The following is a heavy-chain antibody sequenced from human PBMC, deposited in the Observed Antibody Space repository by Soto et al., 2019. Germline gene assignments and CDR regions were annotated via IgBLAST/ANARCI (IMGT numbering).Heavy chain of an antibody. CDR1: GGSISSGGYS. J-gene: IGHJ5*02. CDR2: ISQSGST. CDR3: ARVVPADKGNNWFDP. Sequence: QLQLQESGSGLVKPSQTLSLTCAVSGGSISSGGYSWSWIRQSAGKGLEWIGYISQSGSTYYNPSLKSRVTISVDRSTNQFSLKLSSVTAADTAVYYCARVVPADKGNNWFDPWGQGTLVTVSS. D-gene: IGHD2-2*01. V-gene: IGHV4-30-2*06.